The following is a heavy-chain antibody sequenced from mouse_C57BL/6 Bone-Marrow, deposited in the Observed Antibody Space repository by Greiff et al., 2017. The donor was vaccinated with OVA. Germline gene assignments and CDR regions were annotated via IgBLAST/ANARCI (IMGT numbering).Heavy chain of an antibody. CDR1: GYPFTSYD. CDR3: AKEHNWDEGYYFDY. Sequence: QVQLKQSGPELVKPGASVKLSCKASGYPFTSYDIKWVKQRPGKGLEWNGRIYPIDGSTKYNEKFKGKATLTVKPSSNTAYMELHSLTSEGTAVYFCAKEHNWDEGYYFDYWGQGTTLTVSS. V-gene: IGHV1-85*01. CDR2: IYPIDGST. J-gene: IGHJ2*01. D-gene: IGHD4-1*01.